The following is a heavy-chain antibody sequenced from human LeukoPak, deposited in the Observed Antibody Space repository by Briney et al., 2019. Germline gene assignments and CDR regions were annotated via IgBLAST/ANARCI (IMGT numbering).Heavy chain of an antibody. J-gene: IGHJ4*02. CDR1: GFTFSNYW. CDR2: INNDGSTT. CDR3: ARDPRAVRI. V-gene: IGHV3-74*01. D-gene: IGHD1-26*01. Sequence: GGSLRLSCAASGFTFSNYWMHWVRQTPGKGLVWVSRINNDGSTTSYADSVKGRFTISRDNAKNLLYLQMDSLRVEDTAIYYCARDPRAVRIWGQGTLVTVSS.